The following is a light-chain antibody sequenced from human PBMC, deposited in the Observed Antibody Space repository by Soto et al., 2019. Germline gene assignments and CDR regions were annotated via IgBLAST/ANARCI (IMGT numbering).Light chain of an antibody. CDR3: MQALQNPPT. CDR1: QSVLDSNGNNY. Sequence: DLVMTQSRLSLPVTPGEPASISCKSSQSVLDSNGNNYLDWYLQKQGQSPQILVYLGSNRASGVPGRFSGRGSGTDFTLEISRVEAEDVSVYYCMQALQNPPTFGPGTKVDIK. CDR2: LGS. J-gene: IGKJ3*01. V-gene: IGKV2-28*01.